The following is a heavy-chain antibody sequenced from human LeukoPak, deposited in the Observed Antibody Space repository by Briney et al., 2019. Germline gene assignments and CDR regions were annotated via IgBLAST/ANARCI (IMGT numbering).Heavy chain of an antibody. Sequence: GGSLRLSCAASGFTFSSYAMSWVRQAPGKGLEWVSTIGGRGGITYYADSVKGRFTISRDNSKNTLYLQMNNLRAEDTAVYYCAKMGAYSSIKNDYWGQGTLVTVSS. CDR2: IGGRGGIT. D-gene: IGHD5-18*01. V-gene: IGHV3-23*01. J-gene: IGHJ4*02. CDR1: GFTFSSYA. CDR3: AKMGAYSSIKNDY.